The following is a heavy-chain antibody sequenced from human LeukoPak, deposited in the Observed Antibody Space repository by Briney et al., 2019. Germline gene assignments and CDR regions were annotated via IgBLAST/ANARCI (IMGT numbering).Heavy chain of an antibody. J-gene: IGHJ4*02. CDR2: ILFDGNNK. D-gene: IGHD2-15*01. Sequence: GGSLRLSCAASGFTFSSHVMHWVRQAPGKGLEWVAVILFDGNNKYYADSVKGRFTISRDNSRNTLYLQMNTLRAEDTAVYFCAKSPVSSCRGSFCYPFDYWGQGNLVTVSS. CDR3: AKSPVSSCRGSFCYPFDY. CDR1: GFTFSSHV. V-gene: IGHV3-30*04.